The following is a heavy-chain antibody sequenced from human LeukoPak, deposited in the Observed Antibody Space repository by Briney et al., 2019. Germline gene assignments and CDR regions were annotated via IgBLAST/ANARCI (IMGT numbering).Heavy chain of an antibody. J-gene: IGHJ6*02. V-gene: IGHV3-64*01. CDR3: ARVGYTSYYYYGMDV. CDR1: GFTFSSYA. Sequence: SGGSLRLSCAASGFTFSSYAMHWVRQAPGKGLEYVSVISSNGGSTYYANSVKGRFTISRDNSKNTLYLQMGSLRAEDMAVYYCARVGYTSYYYYGMDVWGQGTTVTVSS. D-gene: IGHD6-13*01. CDR2: ISSNGGST.